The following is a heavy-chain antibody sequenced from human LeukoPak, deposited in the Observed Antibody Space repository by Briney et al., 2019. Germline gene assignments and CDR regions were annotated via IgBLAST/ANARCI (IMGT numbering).Heavy chain of an antibody. D-gene: IGHD5/OR15-5a*01. CDR2: ISSSSSTI. Sequence: GGSLRLSCAASGFTFSSYSMNWVRQAPGKGLEWVSYISSSSSTIYYADSVKGRFTISRDNAKNSLYLQMNSLRAEDTAVYYCARCLGNYYYYMDVWGKGTTVTVSS. V-gene: IGHV3-48*01. CDR1: GFTFSSYS. CDR3: ARCLGNYYYYMDV. J-gene: IGHJ6*03.